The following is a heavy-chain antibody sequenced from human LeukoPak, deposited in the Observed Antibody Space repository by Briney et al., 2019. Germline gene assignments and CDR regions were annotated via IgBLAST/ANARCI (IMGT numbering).Heavy chain of an antibody. J-gene: IGHJ6*02. CDR1: GYTFTSYG. CDR2: ISAYNGNT. D-gene: IGHD6-6*01. Sequence: ASVNVSCKASGYTFTSYGISWVRQAPGQGLEWMGWISAYNGNTNHAQKLQGRVTMTTDTSTSTAYMELRSLRSDDTAVYYCARDRSTIYSSSSSYYYYYGMDVWGQGTTVTVSS. CDR3: ARDRSTIYSSSSSYYYYYGMDV. V-gene: IGHV1-18*01.